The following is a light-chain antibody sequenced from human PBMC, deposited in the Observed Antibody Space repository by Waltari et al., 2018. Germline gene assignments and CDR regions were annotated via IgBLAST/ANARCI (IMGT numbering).Light chain of an antibody. Sequence: EIVLTQSPGTLSLSPGERATLSCRASQSLSSIYLAWYQQKPGQAPRLLIYGASSRATGIPDRFSGSGSGTDFTLTISRLEPEDFAVYHCQQYGNSPPTFGQGTKVEIK. CDR1: QSLSSIY. CDR2: GAS. V-gene: IGKV3-20*01. J-gene: IGKJ1*01. CDR3: QQYGNSPPT.